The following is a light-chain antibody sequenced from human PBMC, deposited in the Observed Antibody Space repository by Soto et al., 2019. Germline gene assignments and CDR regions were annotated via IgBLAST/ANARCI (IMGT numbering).Light chain of an antibody. CDR2: AAS. CDR1: QRY. CDR3: QQTYSTPRIT. V-gene: IGKV1-39*01. J-gene: IGKJ3*01. Sequence: DIQMTQSPSSLSASVGDRVTITCRASQRYLNWYQHKPGKARKLLIYAASSLQSGVPSRFSGSGSGTDFTLTISSLQPEDFATYYCQQTYSTPRITFGPGTKVDIK.